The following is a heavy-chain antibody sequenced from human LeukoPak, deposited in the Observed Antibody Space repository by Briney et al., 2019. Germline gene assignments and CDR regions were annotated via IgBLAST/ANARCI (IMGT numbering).Heavy chain of an antibody. V-gene: IGHV4-34*01. J-gene: IGHJ6*03. Sequence: SETLSLTCAVYGGSFSGYYWSWIRQPPGKGLEWIGEINHSGSTYYNPSLKSRVTISVDTSKNQFSLKLSSVTAADTAVYYCASIGYYYYYMDVWGKGTTVTISS. D-gene: IGHD1-26*01. CDR1: GGSFSGYY. CDR3: ASIGYYYYYMDV. CDR2: INHSGST.